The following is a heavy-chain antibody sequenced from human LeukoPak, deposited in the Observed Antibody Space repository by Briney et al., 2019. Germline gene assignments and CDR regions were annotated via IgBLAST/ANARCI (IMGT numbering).Heavy chain of an antibody. CDR3: ARHDYGDYVVWFDP. CDR1: GGGSIRGESYY. Sequence: PSETLSLTCSVSGGGSIRGESYYWSWLRQPAGKGLEWIGHIYTTGSTYYNPSLKSRVTISVDTSKNQFSLKLSSVTAADTAVYYCARHDYGDYVVWFDPWGQGTLVTVSS. CDR2: IYTTGST. J-gene: IGHJ5*02. V-gene: IGHV4-61*09. D-gene: IGHD4-17*01.